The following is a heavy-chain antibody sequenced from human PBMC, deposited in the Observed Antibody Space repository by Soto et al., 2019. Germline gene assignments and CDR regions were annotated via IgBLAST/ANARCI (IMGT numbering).Heavy chain of an antibody. Sequence: SQTLSLTCAISGDSVSSNHATWDWIRKSPSRGLEWLGRTYYRSKWYNDYAVSVKSRITINPDTSKNQFSLQLNSVTPEDTAVYYCAREGQSSSYYYYGMDVWGQGTTVTVSS. CDR1: GDSVSSNHAT. CDR3: AREGQSSSYYYYGMDV. D-gene: IGHD6-13*01. CDR2: TYYRSKWYN. J-gene: IGHJ6*02. V-gene: IGHV6-1*01.